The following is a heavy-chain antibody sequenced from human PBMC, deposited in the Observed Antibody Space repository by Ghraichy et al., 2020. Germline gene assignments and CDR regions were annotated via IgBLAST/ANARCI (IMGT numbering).Heavy chain of an antibody. CDR1: GFTFSSYA. V-gene: IGHV3-23*01. J-gene: IGHJ4*02. D-gene: IGHD5-18*01. Sequence: GGSLRLSCAASGFTFSSYAMSWVRQAPGKGLEWVSAISGSGGSTYYADSVKGRFTISRDNSKNTLYLQMNSLRAEDTAVYYCAKIPYQRGYSYGVTYWGQGTLVTVSS. CDR2: ISGSGGST. CDR3: AKIPYQRGYSYGVTY.